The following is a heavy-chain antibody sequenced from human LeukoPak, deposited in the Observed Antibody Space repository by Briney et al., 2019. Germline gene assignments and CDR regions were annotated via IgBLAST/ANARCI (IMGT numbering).Heavy chain of an antibody. CDR3: ARVSRAVWFDP. Sequence: SETLSLTCTVSGGSISSSSYYWGWIRQPPGKGLEWIGSIYYSGSTYYNPSLKSRVTISVDTSKNQFSLKLSSVTAADTAVYYCARVSRAVWFDPWGQGTLVTVPS. J-gene: IGHJ5*02. CDR2: IYYSGST. D-gene: IGHD3-3*02. CDR1: GGSISSSSYY. V-gene: IGHV4-39*07.